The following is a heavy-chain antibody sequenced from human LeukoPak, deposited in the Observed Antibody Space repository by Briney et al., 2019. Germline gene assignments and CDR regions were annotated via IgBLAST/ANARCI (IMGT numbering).Heavy chain of an antibody. J-gene: IGHJ4*02. V-gene: IGHV3-30*18. CDR3: AKDWSGSCKWIGYFDY. CDR2: ISYDGSNK. D-gene: IGHD1-26*01. Sequence: PGGSLRLSCAASGFTFSSYGMHWVRQAPGKGLVWAAVISYDGSNKYYADSVKGRFTISRDNSKNTLYLQMNSLRAEDTAVYYCAKDWSGSCKWIGYFDYWGQGTLVTVSS. CDR1: GFTFSSYG.